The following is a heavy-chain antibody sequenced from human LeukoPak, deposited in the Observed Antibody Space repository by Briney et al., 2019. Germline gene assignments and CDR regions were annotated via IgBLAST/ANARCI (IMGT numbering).Heavy chain of an antibody. CDR1: EFTFSTYG. V-gene: IGHV3-33*01. D-gene: IGHD3-16*02. CDR2: IWFDGSNR. J-gene: IGHJ4*02. CDR3: ARVFGHLSSFDY. Sequence: GGSLRLSCAASEFTFSTYGMHWVRQAPGKGLEWVAVIWFDGSNRYYADSVKGRFTISRDNSKNTLCLQMNSLRAEDTAVYYCARVFGHLSSFDYWGQGTLVTVSS.